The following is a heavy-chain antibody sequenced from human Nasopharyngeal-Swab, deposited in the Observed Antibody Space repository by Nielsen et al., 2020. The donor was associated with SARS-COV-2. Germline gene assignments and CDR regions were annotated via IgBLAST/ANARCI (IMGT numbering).Heavy chain of an antibody. CDR3: ARDKGLWFREFQTHYYYGMDV. CDR2: ISAYNGNT. D-gene: IGHD3-10*01. V-gene: IGHV1-18*01. J-gene: IGHJ6*02. Sequence: ASVKVSCKASGYTFTSYGISWVRQAPGQGLEWMGWISAYNGNTNYAQKLQGRVTMTTDTSTSTAYMELRSLRSDDTAVYYCARDKGLWFREFQTHYYYGMDVWGQGTTVTVSS. CDR1: GYTFTSYG.